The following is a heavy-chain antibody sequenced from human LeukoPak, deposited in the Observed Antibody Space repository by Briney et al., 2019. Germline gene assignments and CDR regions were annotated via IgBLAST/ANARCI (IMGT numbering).Heavy chain of an antibody. V-gene: IGHV1-3*01. CDR1: GYTFTSYA. CDR3: ARDLQWLDAFDI. J-gene: IGHJ3*02. Sequence: ASVKVSCKASGYTFTSYAMHWVRQAPGQRLEWMGWINAGNGNTKYSQEFQGRVTITRDTSASTAYMELSSLRSDDTAVYYCARDLQWLDAFDIWGQGTMVTVSS. D-gene: IGHD6-19*01. CDR2: INAGNGNT.